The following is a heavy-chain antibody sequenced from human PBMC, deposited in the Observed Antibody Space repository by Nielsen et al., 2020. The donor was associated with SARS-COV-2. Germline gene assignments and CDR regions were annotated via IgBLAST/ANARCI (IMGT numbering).Heavy chain of an antibody. CDR3: AKAELGIAAAGLDY. J-gene: IGHJ4*02. D-gene: IGHD6-13*01. CDR2: ISWNSGSI. V-gene: IGHV3-9*01. Sequence: GGSLKLSCAASGFTFDDYAMHWVRQAPGKGLEWVSGISWNSGSIGYADSVKGRFTISRDNTKNSLYLQMNSLRAEGTALYYCAKAELGIAAAGLDYWGQGTLVTVSS. CDR1: GFTFDDYA.